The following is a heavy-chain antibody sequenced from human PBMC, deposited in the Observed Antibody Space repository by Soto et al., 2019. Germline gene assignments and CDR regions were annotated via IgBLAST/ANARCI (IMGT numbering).Heavy chain of an antibody. Sequence: GESLKISCKGSGYSFTSYWIGWVRQMPGKGLEWMGIIYPGDSDTRYSPSFQGQVTISADKSISTAYLQWSGLKASDTAMYYCASAEYSISPGDYYYYYGMDVWGQGTTVTVSS. CDR2: IYPGDSDT. D-gene: IGHD6-6*01. V-gene: IGHV5-51*01. J-gene: IGHJ6*02. CDR3: ASAEYSISPGDYYYYYGMDV. CDR1: GYSFTSYW.